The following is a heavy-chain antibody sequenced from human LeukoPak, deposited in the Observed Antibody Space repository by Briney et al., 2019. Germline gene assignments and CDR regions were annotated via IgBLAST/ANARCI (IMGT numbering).Heavy chain of an antibody. V-gene: IGHV3-30*18. D-gene: IGHD2-15*01. CDR2: ISYDGSNK. CDR3: AKGRGVVVAATPKPRYPVWGPEFDY. CDR1: GFTFSSYG. Sequence: GRSLRLSCAASGFTFSSYGMHWVRQAPGKGLEWVAVISYDGSNKYYADSVKGRFTISRDNSKNTLYLQMNSLRAEDTAVYYCAKGRGVVVAATPKPRYPVWGPEFDYWGQGTLVTVSS. J-gene: IGHJ4*02.